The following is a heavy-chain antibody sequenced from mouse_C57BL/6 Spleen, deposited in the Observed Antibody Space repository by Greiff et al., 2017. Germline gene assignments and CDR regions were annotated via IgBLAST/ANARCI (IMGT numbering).Heavy chain of an antibody. CDR1: GYTFTSYW. CDR2: IYPGSGST. Sequence: QVQLQQPGAELVKPGASVKMSCKASGYTFTSYWITWVKQRPGQGLEWIGDIYPGSGSTNYNEKFKSKATLTVDTSSSTAYMQLSSLTSEDSAVYYSARWYYGKRGFDYWGQGTTLTVSS. D-gene: IGHD2-1*01. V-gene: IGHV1-55*01. CDR3: ARWYYGKRGFDY. J-gene: IGHJ2*01.